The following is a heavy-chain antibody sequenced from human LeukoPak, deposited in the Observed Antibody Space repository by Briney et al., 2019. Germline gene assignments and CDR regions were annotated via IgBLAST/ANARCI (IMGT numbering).Heavy chain of an antibody. CDR1: GGSFGGYY. V-gene: IGHV4-34*01. CDR3: ARGRITMIVGDYYFDY. CDR2: INHSGST. Sequence: TPSETLSLTCAVYGGSFGGYYWSWIRQPPGKGLEWIGEINHSGSTNYNPSLKSRVTISVDTSKNQFSLKLSSVTAADTAVYYCARGRITMIVGDYYFDYWGQGTLVTVSS. J-gene: IGHJ4*02. D-gene: IGHD3-22*01.